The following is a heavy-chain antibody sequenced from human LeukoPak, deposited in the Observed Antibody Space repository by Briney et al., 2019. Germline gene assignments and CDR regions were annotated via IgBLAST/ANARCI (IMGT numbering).Heavy chain of an antibody. Sequence: GGSLRLSCVASGLTFSSYWMSWVRQAPGKGLEWVANIKQDGGEKYYVDSVKGRFTISRDNAKSSLYLQMNSLRADDTAVYYCARARAAAGTGIDYFDYWGQGTLVTVSS. CDR2: IKQDGGEK. CDR3: ARARAAAGTGIDYFDY. D-gene: IGHD6-13*01. CDR1: GLTFSSYW. V-gene: IGHV3-7*01. J-gene: IGHJ4*02.